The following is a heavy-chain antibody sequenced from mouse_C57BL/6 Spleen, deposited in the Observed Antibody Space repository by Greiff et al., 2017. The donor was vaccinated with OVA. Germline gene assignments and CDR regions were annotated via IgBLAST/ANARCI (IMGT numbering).Heavy chain of an antibody. CDR1: GYTFTDYY. CDR3: ARDGYYGRYFDV. J-gene: IGHJ1*03. D-gene: IGHD2-3*01. V-gene: IGHV1-26*01. Sequence: EVQLQQSGPELVKPGASVKISCKASGYTFTDYYMNWVKQSHGKSLEWIGDINPNNGGTSYNQKFKGKATLTVDKSSSTAYMELRSLTSEDSAVYYWARDGYYGRYFDVWGTGTTVTVSS. CDR2: INPNNGGT.